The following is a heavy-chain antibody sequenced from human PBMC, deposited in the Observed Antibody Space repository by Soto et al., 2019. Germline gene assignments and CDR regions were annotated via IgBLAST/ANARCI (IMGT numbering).Heavy chain of an antibody. J-gene: IGHJ4*02. V-gene: IGHV3-30*18. Sequence: QVQLVESGGGVVQPGRSLRLSCAASGFTFSSYGMHWVRQAPGKGLEWVAVISYDGSNKYYADSVKGRCTISRDNSKNTLYLQMNSLRAEDTAVYYCAKASYDYVWGSYPRDYWGQGTLVTVSS. D-gene: IGHD3-16*02. CDR1: GFTFSSYG. CDR2: ISYDGSNK. CDR3: AKASYDYVWGSYPRDY.